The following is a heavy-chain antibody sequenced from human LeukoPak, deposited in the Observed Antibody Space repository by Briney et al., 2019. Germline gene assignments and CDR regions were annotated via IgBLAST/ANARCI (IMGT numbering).Heavy chain of an antibody. CDR2: IYTSGST. CDR3: ARDRGRYYFDY. CDR1: GGSISSGSYY. D-gene: IGHD3-9*01. Sequence: SQTLSLTCTVSGGSISSGSYYWSWIRQPAGKGLEWIGRIYTSGSTNYNPSLKSRVTISVDTSKNQFSLKLSSVTAADTAVYYCARDRGRYYFDYWGQGILVTVSS. J-gene: IGHJ4*02. V-gene: IGHV4-61*02.